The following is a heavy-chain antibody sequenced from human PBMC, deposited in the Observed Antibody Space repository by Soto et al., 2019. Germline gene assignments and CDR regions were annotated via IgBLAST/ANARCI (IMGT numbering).Heavy chain of an antibody. J-gene: IGHJ3*02. D-gene: IGHD6-19*01. CDR2: ISSSGSTI. CDR1: GFTFSSYE. V-gene: IGHV3-48*03. CDR3: ARKEIAVAGIAFDI. Sequence: EVQLVESGGGLVQPGGSLRLSCAASGFTFSSYEMNWVRQAPGKGLEWVSYISSSGSTIYYADSVKGRFTIARDNAKNSLYLQMNSLRVEDTAVYYCARKEIAVAGIAFDIWGQGTMVTVSS.